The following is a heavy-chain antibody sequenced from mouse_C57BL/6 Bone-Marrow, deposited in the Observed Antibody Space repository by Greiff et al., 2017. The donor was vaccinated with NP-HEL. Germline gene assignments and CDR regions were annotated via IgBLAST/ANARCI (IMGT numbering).Heavy chain of an antibody. CDR3: ARKGTAQSLFAY. J-gene: IGHJ3*01. D-gene: IGHD3-2*02. V-gene: IGHV1-81*01. Sequence: QVHVKQSGAELARPGASVKLSCKASGYTFTSYGISWVKQRTGQGLEWIGEIYPRSGNTYYNEKFKGKATLTADKSSSTAYMELRSLTSEDSAVYFCARKGTAQSLFAYWGQGTLVTVSA. CDR1: GYTFTSYG. CDR2: IYPRSGNT.